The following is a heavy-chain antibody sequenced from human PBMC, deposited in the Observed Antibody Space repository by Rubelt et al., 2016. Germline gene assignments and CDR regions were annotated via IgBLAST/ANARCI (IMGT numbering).Heavy chain of an antibody. J-gene: IGHJ3*02. V-gene: IGHV1-69*10. CDR3: ARRGIRDLDAFDI. CDR2: IIPILGIA. Sequence: QVQLVQSGAEVKKPGSSVKVSCKASGGTFSSYAISWVRQAPGQGLEWMGGIIPILGIANYARKFQGRVTITADKSTSTAYMELSSLRSEDTAVYYCARRGIRDLDAFDIWGQGTMVTVSS. D-gene: IGHD3-10*01. CDR1: GGTFSSYA.